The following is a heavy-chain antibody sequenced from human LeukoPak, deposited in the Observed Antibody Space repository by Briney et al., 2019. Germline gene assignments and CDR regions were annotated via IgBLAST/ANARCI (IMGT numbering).Heavy chain of an antibody. Sequence: SETLSLTCTVSGGSISSGDYYWSWIRQPPGKGLEWIGYIYYSGSTYYNPSLKSRVTISVDTSKNQFPLKLSSVTAADTAVYYCARDPGLGGAPFDYWGQGTLVTVSS. J-gene: IGHJ4*02. CDR3: ARDPGLGGAPFDY. CDR1: GGSISSGDYY. V-gene: IGHV4-30-4*01. D-gene: IGHD6-6*01. CDR2: IYYSGST.